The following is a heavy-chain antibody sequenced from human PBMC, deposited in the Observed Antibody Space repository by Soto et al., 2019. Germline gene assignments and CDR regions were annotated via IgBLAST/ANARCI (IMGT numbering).Heavy chain of an antibody. D-gene: IGHD3-10*01. CDR3: ARGSINMGRGVICKNWFDP. Sequence: YETLSLTCTDADGSISIYYWSLILQLPGKRLEWSGYRCYSGSTCYNPALKSRVTISVYSSKSQFSMQLSSVTAADTDVYYCARGSINMGRGVICKNWFDPWGQVTLVTV. CDR1: DGSISIYY. CDR2: RCYSGST. J-gene: IGHJ5*02. V-gene: IGHV4-59*01.